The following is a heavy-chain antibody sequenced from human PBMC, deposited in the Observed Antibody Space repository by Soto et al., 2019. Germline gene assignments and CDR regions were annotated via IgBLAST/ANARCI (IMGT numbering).Heavy chain of an antibody. D-gene: IGHD6-13*01. CDR2: ISSGGGNT. Sequence: GGSLRLSCAASGVTFISYAMSWVRRAPGKGLEWVSVISSGGGNTYYADSVKGRFTISRDNSKNTLYLQMNSLRGEDTAVYYCAKVYSSWSTFDYWGQGKLVTVSS. CDR1: GVTFISYA. CDR3: AKVYSSWSTFDY. V-gene: IGHV3-23*01. J-gene: IGHJ4*02.